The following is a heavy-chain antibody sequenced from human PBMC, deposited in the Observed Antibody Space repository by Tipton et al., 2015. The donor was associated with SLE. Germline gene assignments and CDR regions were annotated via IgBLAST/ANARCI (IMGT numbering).Heavy chain of an antibody. Sequence: TPSLTYTVSGDSISSGSYYWSWIRQPAGKGLEWIGRIYISGSTNYNPSLKSRVTISLDTSKSQFSLKLSSVTASDTAVYYCARDSVGGPFNIWGQGTMVTVSS. D-gene: IGHD3-16*01. CDR1: GDSISSGSYY. V-gene: IGHV4-61*02. J-gene: IGHJ3*02. CDR3: ARDSVGGPFNI. CDR2: IYISGST.